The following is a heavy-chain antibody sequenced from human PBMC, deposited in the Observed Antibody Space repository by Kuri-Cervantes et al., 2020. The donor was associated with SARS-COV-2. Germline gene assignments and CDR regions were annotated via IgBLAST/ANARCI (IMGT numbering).Heavy chain of an antibody. J-gene: IGHJ4*02. V-gene: IGHV3-7*01. CDR1: RFTFSSYW. Sequence: GGSLRLSCAASRFTFSSYWMSWVRQAPGQGLEWVANIKQDGSEKYYVDSVKGRFTISRDNAKNSLYLQMNSLRAEDTAVYYCARETLNWNYVLDYWGQGALVTVSS. D-gene: IGHD1-7*01. CDR2: IKQDGSEK. CDR3: ARETLNWNYVLDY.